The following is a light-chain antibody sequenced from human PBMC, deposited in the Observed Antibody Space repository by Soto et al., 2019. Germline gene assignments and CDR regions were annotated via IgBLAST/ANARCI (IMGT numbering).Light chain of an antibody. Sequence: QSVLTQPRSVSGSPGQSVTISCTGTSSDVGGYNYVSWYQQYPGKAPKVMIYDVKTRPSGVPDRFSGSKSGNTASLTISGLQAEYEADYYCCSYAGSYTFGFGTGTKLTVL. CDR2: DVK. V-gene: IGLV2-11*01. CDR1: SSDVGGYNY. J-gene: IGLJ1*01. CDR3: CSYAGSYTFG.